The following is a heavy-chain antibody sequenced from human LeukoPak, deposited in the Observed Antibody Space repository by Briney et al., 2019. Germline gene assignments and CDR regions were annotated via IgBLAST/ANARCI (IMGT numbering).Heavy chain of an antibody. CDR2: ISSSSSYI. Sequence: PGGSLRLSCAASGFTFSSYSMNWVRQAPGKGLEWVSSISSSSSYIYYADSVKGRFTISRDDAKNSLYLQMNSLRAEDTAVYYCARAYGSGSYQLFYYYYMDVWGKGTTVTISS. J-gene: IGHJ6*03. V-gene: IGHV3-21*01. CDR3: ARAYGSGSYQLFYYYYMDV. CDR1: GFTFSSYS. D-gene: IGHD3-10*01.